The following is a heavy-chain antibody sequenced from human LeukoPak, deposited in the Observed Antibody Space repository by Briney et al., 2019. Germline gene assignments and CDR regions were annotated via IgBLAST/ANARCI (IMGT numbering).Heavy chain of an antibody. D-gene: IGHD3-16*01. Sequence: GGSLRLSCAASGFTFSSYRMNWVRHAPGKGLEWVSSISSSSSYIYYADSVKGRFTISRDNAKNSLYLQMNSLRAEDTAVYSCARDFGKAFDYWGQGTLVTVSS. CDR3: ARDFGKAFDY. CDR2: ISSSSSYI. J-gene: IGHJ4*02. CDR1: GFTFSSYR. V-gene: IGHV3-21*01.